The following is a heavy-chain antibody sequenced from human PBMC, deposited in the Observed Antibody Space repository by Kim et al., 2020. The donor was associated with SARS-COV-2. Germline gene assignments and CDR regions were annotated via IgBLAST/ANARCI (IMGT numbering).Heavy chain of an antibody. CDR2: PSGGST. CDR3: ARSWDY. Sequence: PSGGSTRYTQKFQGRVTMTRDKSISTAYMELSRLRSADTAVYYCARSWDYWGQGTLVTVSS. V-gene: IGHV1-2*02. J-gene: IGHJ4*02.